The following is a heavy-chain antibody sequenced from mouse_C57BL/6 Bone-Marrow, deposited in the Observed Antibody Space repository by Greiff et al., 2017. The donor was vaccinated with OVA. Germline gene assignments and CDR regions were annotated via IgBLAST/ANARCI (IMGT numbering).Heavy chain of an antibody. V-gene: IGHV1-81*01. J-gene: IGHJ3*01. CDR3: AREEDTYDYEVAWFAY. CDR1: GYTFTSYG. Sequence: VKLVESGAELARPGASVKLSCKASGYTFTSYGISWVKQRTGQGLEWIGEIYPRSGNTYYNEKFKGKATLTADKSSSTAYMELRSLTSEDSAVYFCAREEDTYDYEVAWFAYWGQGTLVTVSA. CDR2: IYPRSGNT. D-gene: IGHD2-4*01.